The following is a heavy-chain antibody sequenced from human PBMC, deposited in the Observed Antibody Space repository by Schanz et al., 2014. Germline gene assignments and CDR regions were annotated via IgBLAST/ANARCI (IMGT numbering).Heavy chain of an antibody. J-gene: IGHJ3*02. Sequence: VQLVQSGAEVKRPGASVRVSCKASGYTFTSYDFNWVRQAPGQGLEWMGWMNPDSGNTGYAQKFQGRVTMTRNTSISTAYMELSSLRSEDTAVYYCARGGGTEDVFDIWGQGTMVTVSS. D-gene: IGHD1-1*01. CDR1: GYTFTSYD. CDR2: MNPDSGNT. CDR3: ARGGGTEDVFDI. V-gene: IGHV1-8*01.